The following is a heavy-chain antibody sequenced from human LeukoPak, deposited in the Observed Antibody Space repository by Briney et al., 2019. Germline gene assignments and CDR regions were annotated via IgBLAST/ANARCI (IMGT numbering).Heavy chain of an antibody. CDR2: IRYDGSNK. J-gene: IGHJ4*02. Sequence: QSGGSLRLSCAASGFTFSSYGMHWVRQAPGKGLEWVAFIRYDGSNKYYADSVKGRFTISRDNAKNSLYLQMNSLRAEDTAVYYCARDSIHPGYSSGWYIGYFDYWGQGTLVTVSS. CDR3: ARDSIHPGYSSGWYIGYFDY. V-gene: IGHV3-30*02. CDR1: GFTFSSYG. D-gene: IGHD6-19*01.